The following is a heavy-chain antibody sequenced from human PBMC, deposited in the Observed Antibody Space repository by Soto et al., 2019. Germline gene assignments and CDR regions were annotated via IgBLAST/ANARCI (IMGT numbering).Heavy chain of an antibody. J-gene: IGHJ2*01. V-gene: IGHV4-4*07. Sequence: SETLSLTCAISGAPITWGDYSWSWIRQPAGKGLESIGRLSTSGRTNYSPSLQSRVTMSLDTSKNRFSLRLTSVSAADTAVYFCARGLGRYFDLWGRGTLVTVSS. D-gene: IGHD3-16*01. CDR1: GAPITWGDYS. CDR3: ARGLGRYFDL. CDR2: LSTSGRT.